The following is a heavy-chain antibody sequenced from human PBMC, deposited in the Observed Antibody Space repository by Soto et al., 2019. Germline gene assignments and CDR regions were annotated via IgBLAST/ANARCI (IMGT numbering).Heavy chain of an antibody. V-gene: IGHV1-2*02. Sequence: ASVKVSCKASGYTFTGYYMHWVRQAPGQGLEWMGWINPNSGGTNYAQKFQGRVTMTRDTSISTAYMELSRLRSDDTAVYYCARGWSSGWYWSDYWGQGTLVTVSS. CDR1: GYTFTGYY. CDR3: ARGWSSGWYWSDY. CDR2: INPNSGGT. D-gene: IGHD6-19*01. J-gene: IGHJ4*02.